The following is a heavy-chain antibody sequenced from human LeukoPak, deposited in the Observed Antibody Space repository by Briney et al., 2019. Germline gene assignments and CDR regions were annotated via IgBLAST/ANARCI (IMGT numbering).Heavy chain of an antibody. CDR2: IYYSGST. CDR1: GGSISSYY. D-gene: IGHD3/OR15-3a*01. Sequence: SETLSLTCTVSGGSISSYYWSWIRQPPGKGLEWIGYIYYSGSTNYNPSLKSRVAVSVDPSQNQVSLSLTSVTAADTAVYYCARVFAIFGLDTTDFYMDVWGKGTTVTVSS. J-gene: IGHJ6*03. V-gene: IGHV4-59*01. CDR3: ARVFAIFGLDTTDFYMDV.